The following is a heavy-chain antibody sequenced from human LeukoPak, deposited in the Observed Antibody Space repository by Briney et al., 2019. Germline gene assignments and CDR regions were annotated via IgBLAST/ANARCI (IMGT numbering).Heavy chain of an antibody. CDR2: ISYDGSNK. V-gene: IGHV3-30-3*01. CDR3: AKGLSSSSCCESQDY. D-gene: IGHD6-13*01. J-gene: IGHJ4*02. CDR1: GFTFSSYA. Sequence: PGRSLRLSCAASGFTFSSYAMHWVRQAPGKGLEWVAVISYDGSNKYHADSVKGRFTVSRDNSKNTLYLQLNSLRTEDTAVYYCAKGLSSSSCCESQDYWGQGTLVTVSS.